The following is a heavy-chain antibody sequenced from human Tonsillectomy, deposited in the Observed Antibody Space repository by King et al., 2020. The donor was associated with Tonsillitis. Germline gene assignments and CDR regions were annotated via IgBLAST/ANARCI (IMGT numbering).Heavy chain of an antibody. CDR3: ARDLVVVAGVLYYYAMDV. CDR2: ISSDGNNK. D-gene: IGHD2-15*01. Sequence: VQLVESGGGVVQPGRSLRLSCAASGFTFRNNGMHWVRQAPGKGLEWVAVISSDGNNKFYADSVKGRFTISRDNAKNTLFLQMNSLRAEDTALYYCARDLVVVAGVLYYYAMDVWGRGTAVTVSS. J-gene: IGHJ6*02. V-gene: IGHV3-33*05. CDR1: GFTFRNNG.